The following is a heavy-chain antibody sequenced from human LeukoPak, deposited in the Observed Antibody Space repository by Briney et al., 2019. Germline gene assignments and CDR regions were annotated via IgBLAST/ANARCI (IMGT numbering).Heavy chain of an antibody. CDR3: ASLTYYDFWSGYYPYYYYGMDV. Sequence: GGSLRLSCAASGFTFSSYSMNWVSQAPGKGLEWVSSISSSSSYIYYADSVKGRFTISRDNAKNSLYLQMNSLRAEDTAVYYCASLTYYDFWSGYYPYYYYGMDVWGQGTTVTVSS. CDR1: GFTFSSYS. J-gene: IGHJ6*02. D-gene: IGHD3-3*01. CDR2: ISSSSSYI. V-gene: IGHV3-21*01.